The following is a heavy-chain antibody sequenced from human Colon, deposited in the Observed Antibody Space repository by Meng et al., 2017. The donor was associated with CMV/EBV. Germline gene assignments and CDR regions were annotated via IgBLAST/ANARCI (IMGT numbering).Heavy chain of an antibody. CDR2: ISYDGSNK. Sequence: GESLKISCAASGFTFSSYAMHWVRQAPGKGLEWVAVISYDGSNKYYADSVKGRFTISRDNSKNTLYLQMNSLRAEDTAVYYCAKGRTSDCWGQGTLVTVSS. J-gene: IGHJ4*02. CDR1: GFTFSSYA. D-gene: IGHD3/OR15-3a*01. V-gene: IGHV3-30-3*01. CDR3: AKGRTSDC.